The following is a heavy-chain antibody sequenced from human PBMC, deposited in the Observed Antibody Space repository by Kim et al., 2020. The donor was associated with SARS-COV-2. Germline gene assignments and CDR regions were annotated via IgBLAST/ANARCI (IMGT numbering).Heavy chain of an antibody. CDR1: GGTFSSYA. Sequence: SVKVSCKASGGTFSSYAISWVRQAPGQGLEWMGGIIPILGTANYAQKFQGRVTITADESTSTAYMALSSLRSEDTAVYYCTSFGESEFDYWGQGTLVTV. J-gene: IGHJ4*02. CDR3: TSFGESEFDY. CDR2: IIPILGTA. D-gene: IGHD3-10*01. V-gene: IGHV1-69*13.